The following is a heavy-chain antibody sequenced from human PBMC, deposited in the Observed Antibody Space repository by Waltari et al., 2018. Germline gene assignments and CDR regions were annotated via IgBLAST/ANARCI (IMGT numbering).Heavy chain of an antibody. V-gene: IGHV4-39*07. Sequence: QLQLQESGPGLVKPSETLSLTCTVSGGSISSSSDYWGWIRQPPGTGLEWIGSIYYSRSPDYHPPLKRRVTLPVATSTTEFSLKLSSVTAADTAVYYRAWGTAVTTGDYWGQGTLVTVSS. CDR1: GGSISSSSDY. CDR3: AWGTAVTTGDY. D-gene: IGHD4-17*01. CDR2: IYYSRSP. J-gene: IGHJ4*02.